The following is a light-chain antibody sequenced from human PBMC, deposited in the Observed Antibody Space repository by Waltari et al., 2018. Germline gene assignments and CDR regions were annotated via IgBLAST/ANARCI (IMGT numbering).Light chain of an antibody. V-gene: IGLV2-14*03. CDR2: DVS. CDR1: SSDVGGYNY. J-gene: IGLJ3*02. CDR3: SSYTSSSTLWV. Sequence: QSALTQPASVSGSPGQSITISCTGTSSDVGGYNYVSWYQQHPGKAPKLMISDVSNRPSGVSNRFSGSKSGNTASLTISGLQAEDGADCYCSSYTSSSTLWVFGGGTKLTVL.